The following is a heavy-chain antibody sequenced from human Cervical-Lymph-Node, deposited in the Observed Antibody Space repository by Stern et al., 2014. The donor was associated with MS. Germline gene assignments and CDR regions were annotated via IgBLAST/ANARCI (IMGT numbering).Heavy chain of an antibody. CDR1: GYTFTSYW. Sequence: EVQLVESGPEVKRPGESLKISCQASGYTFTSYWIGWVRQMPGKGMEWTAIIYPGCSDIRYSPSFQAQVTISADKSSSPAYLQWKNLKASDTAIYYCARQRYFDYWGQGTLVTVSS. J-gene: IGHJ4*02. CDR2: IYPGCSDI. V-gene: IGHV5-51*01. CDR3: ARQRYFDY.